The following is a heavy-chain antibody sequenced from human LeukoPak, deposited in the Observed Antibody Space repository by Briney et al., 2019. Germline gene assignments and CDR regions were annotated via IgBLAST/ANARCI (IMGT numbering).Heavy chain of an antibody. V-gene: IGHV3-23*01. CDR3: AKRDYYDSSGYAPLFDY. J-gene: IGHJ4*02. D-gene: IGHD3-22*01. CDR2: ISGNGGKI. Sequence: GGSLRLSCAASEFTFSNYAMAWVRQAPGEGLEWVSGISGNGGKIYYADSVKDRFTISRDNSKNTLYLQMNSLRGEDTAVYFCAKRDYYDSSGYAPLFDYWGQGTLVTVSP. CDR1: EFTFSNYA.